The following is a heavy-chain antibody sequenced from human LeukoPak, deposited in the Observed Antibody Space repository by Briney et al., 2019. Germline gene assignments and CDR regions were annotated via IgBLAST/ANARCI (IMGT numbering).Heavy chain of an antibody. Sequence: SETLSLTCSVSGGSINSYFWSWIRQHPGKGLEWIGYIYYTGSTNYNPSLKSRVTISLDTSKKQVSLKLSSVTAADTALYYCARDRWFDTWGQGTLVTVSS. V-gene: IGHV4-59*01. J-gene: IGHJ5*02. CDR3: ARDRWFDT. CDR2: IYYTGST. CDR1: GGSINSYF.